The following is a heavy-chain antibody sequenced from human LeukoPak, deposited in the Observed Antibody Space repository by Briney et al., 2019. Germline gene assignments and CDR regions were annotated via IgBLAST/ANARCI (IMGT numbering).Heavy chain of an antibody. V-gene: IGHV3-23*01. J-gene: IGHJ4*02. CDR3: AKDTDSSSWYEGGLDY. CDR2: ISGSGGST. Sequence: ETLSLTCTVSGYSISSGYYWGWIRQPPGKGLEWVSAISGSGGSTYYADSVKGRFTISRDNSKNTLYLQMNSLRAEDTAVYYCAKDTDSSSWYEGGLDYWGQGTLVTVSS. D-gene: IGHD6-13*01. CDR1: GYSISSGYY.